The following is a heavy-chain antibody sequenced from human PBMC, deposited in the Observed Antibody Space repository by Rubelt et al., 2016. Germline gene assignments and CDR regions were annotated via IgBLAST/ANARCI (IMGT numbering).Heavy chain of an antibody. CDR1: GYTFTNHW. V-gene: IGHV5-10-1*04. J-gene: IGHJ4*02. D-gene: IGHD1-26*01. CDR3: ARRNSGTYSPFGY. CDR2: IDPSDSYT. Sequence: EVQLVQSGAEVKKPGESLRISCKGSGYTFTNHWISWVRQMPGKGLEWMGRIDPSDSYTNYNPSLRGQFLIPVDKSIRTAYLQWSSLQSSDTAMYYCARRNSGTYSPFGYWGQGTMVTVSP.